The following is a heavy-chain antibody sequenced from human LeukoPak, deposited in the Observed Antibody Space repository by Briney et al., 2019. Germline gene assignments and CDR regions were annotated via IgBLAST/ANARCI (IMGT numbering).Heavy chain of an antibody. Sequence: PGGSLRLSCAASGFTFSSYSMNWVRQAPGKGLEWVSSISSSSSYIYYADSVKGRFTISRDNAKNSLYLQMNSLRAEDTAVYYGARDRLWFGESGFDPWGQGTLVTVSS. J-gene: IGHJ5*02. D-gene: IGHD3-10*01. CDR2: ISSSSSYI. V-gene: IGHV3-21*01. CDR3: ARDRLWFGESGFDP. CDR1: GFTFSSYS.